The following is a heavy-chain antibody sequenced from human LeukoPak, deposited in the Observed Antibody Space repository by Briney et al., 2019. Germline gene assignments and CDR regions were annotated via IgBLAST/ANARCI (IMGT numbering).Heavy chain of an antibody. CDR3: ARDRYSSGWYGDFDC. Sequence: GGSLRLSCAASGFTFSSYWMHWVRQAPGKGLVWVSRINTDGSSTSYADSVKGRFTISRDNSKNTLYLQMSSLRAEDTAVYYCARDRYSSGWYGDFDCWGQGTLVTVSS. CDR2: INTDGSST. V-gene: IGHV3-74*01. J-gene: IGHJ4*02. D-gene: IGHD6-19*01. CDR1: GFTFSSYW.